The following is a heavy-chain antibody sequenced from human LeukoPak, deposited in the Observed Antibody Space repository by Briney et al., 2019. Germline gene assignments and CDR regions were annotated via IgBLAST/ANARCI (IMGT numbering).Heavy chain of an antibody. J-gene: IGHJ5*02. CDR3: AKGRSYGDYLFWFDP. D-gene: IGHD4-17*01. Sequence: PGGSLRLPCAASGFTFSSYAMSWVRQAPGKGLEWVSAISGSGGSTYYADSVKGRFTISRDNSKNTLYLQMNSLRAEDTAVYYCAKGRSYGDYLFWFDPWGQGTLVTVSS. CDR2: ISGSGGST. CDR1: GFTFSSYA. V-gene: IGHV3-23*01.